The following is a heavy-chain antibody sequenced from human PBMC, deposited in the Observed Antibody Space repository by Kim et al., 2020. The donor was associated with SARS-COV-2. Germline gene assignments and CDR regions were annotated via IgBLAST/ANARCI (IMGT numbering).Heavy chain of an antibody. CDR3: ARGRKQWLTYYYYYGMDV. V-gene: IGHV3-20*04. D-gene: IGHD6-19*01. CDR1: GFTFGDYG. CDR2: INWNGGST. Sequence: GGSLRLSCAASGFTFGDYGMSWVRQAPGKGLEWVSGINWNGGSTGYADSVKGRFTISRDNAKNSLYLQMNSLRAEDTALYYCARGRKQWLTYYYYYGMDVWGQGTQVTVSS. J-gene: IGHJ6*02.